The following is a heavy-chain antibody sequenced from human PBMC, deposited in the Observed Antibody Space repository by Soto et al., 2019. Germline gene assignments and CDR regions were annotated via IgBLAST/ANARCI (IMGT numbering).Heavy chain of an antibody. Sequence: QVQLQEWGPGLVKPSETLSLTCTVSGDSISNYYWSWIRQPAGKGLEWIGRIYTSGTTYYNPSLKSRVTMSVDTSENQLSLKLGSVTAAVTAVYFCVWDQGYYYSGTDVWGQGTTVTVSS. CDR3: VWDQGYYYSGTDV. CDR2: IYTSGTT. CDR1: GDSISNYY. J-gene: IGHJ6*02. V-gene: IGHV4-4*07.